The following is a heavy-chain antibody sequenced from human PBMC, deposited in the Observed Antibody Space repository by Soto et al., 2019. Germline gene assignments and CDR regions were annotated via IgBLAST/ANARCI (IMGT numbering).Heavy chain of an antibody. D-gene: IGHD5-18*01. CDR3: ARETRLDTATAASYYYYYYGMDV. Sequence: QVQLVESGGGVVQPGRSLRLSCAASGFTFSSYAMHWVRQAPGKGLEWVAVISYDGSNKYYADSVKGRFTISRDNSKNTLYLQMNSLRAEDTAVYYCARETRLDTATAASYYYYYYGMDVWGQGTTVTVSS. V-gene: IGHV3-30-3*01. CDR1: GFTFSSYA. J-gene: IGHJ6*02. CDR2: ISYDGSNK.